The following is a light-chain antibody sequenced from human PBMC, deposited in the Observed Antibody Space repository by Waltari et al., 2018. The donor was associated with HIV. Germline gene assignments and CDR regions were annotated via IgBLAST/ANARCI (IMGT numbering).Light chain of an antibody. J-gene: IGKJ2*03. V-gene: IGKV1-5*03. CDR1: QSISSW. CDR2: KAS. CDR3: QQYNSYS. Sequence: DIKMTQSPSTLSESEGDRVTITCRASQSISSWLAWYQQKPGKAPKLLIYKASSLESGVPSRFSGSGSGTEFTLTISSLQPDDFATYYCQQYNSYSFGQGTKLEIK.